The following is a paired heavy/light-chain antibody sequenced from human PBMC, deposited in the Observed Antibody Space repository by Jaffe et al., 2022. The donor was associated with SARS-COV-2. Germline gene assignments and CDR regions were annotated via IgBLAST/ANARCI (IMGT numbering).Heavy chain of an antibody. J-gene: IGHJ6*02. Sequence: EVQLVESGGGLIQPGGSLRLSCAASGFTVSSNYMSWVRQAPGKGLEWVSVIYSGGSTYYADSVKGRFTISRDNSKNTLYLQMNSLRAEDTAVYYCASGGYYDFWSGYYPYYYYYYGMDVWGQGTTVTVSS. CDR2: IYSGGST. V-gene: IGHV3-53*01. D-gene: IGHD3-3*01. CDR3: ASGGYYDFWSGYYPYYYYYYGMDV. CDR1: GFTVSSNY.
Light chain of an antibody. J-gene: IGKJ4*01. CDR1: QGISNY. CDR3: QQYNSYPFT. CDR2: AAS. V-gene: IGKV1-16*02. Sequence: DIQMTQSPSSLSASVGDRVTITCRASQGISNYLAWFQQKPGKAPKSLIYAASSLQSGVPSKFSGSGSGTDFTLTISSLQPEDFATYYCQQYNSYPFTFGGGTKVEIK.